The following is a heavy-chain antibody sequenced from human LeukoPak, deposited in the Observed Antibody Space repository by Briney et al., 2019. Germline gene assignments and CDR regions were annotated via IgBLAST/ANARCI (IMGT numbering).Heavy chain of an antibody. V-gene: IGHV1-2*02. J-gene: IGHJ4*02. Sequence: EASVKVSCKASGYTFTGYYMHWVRQAPGQGLEWMGWINPNSGGTNYAQKLQGRVTMTTDTSTSTAYMELRSLRSDDTAVYYCARDRVPPRYYDSSGYYSAAVLYFDYWGQGTLVTVSS. CDR1: GYTFTGYY. CDR2: INPNSGGT. D-gene: IGHD3-22*01. CDR3: ARDRVPPRYYDSSGYYSAAVLYFDY.